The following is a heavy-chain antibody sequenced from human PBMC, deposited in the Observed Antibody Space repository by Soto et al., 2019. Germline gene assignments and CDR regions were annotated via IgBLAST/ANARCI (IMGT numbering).Heavy chain of an antibody. J-gene: IGHJ5*02. CDR1: GGSISSYY. CDR3: ARDGALAGTGVWFDP. D-gene: IGHD6-19*01. Sequence: QVQLQESGPGLVKPSETLSLTCTVSGGSISSYYWSWIRQPPGKGLEWIGYIYYSGSTNYNPFLRSRVTRAVVTSKNQCSLKLSSVTVTDTAVYYGARDGALAGTGVWFDPWGQGSLVTVSS. V-gene: IGHV4-59*01. CDR2: IYYSGST.